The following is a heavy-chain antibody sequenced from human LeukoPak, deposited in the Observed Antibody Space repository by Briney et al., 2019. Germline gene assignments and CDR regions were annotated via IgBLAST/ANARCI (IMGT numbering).Heavy chain of an antibody. D-gene: IGHD1-1*01. J-gene: IGHJ4*02. Sequence: SETLSLTCTVSGGSISSYYWSWIRQPPGKGLEWIGYIYYSGSTNYNPSLKSRVTMAVDTSKNQFSLKLSSVTAADTAVYYCASDQTGAFDYWGQGTLVTVSS. CDR2: IYYSGST. V-gene: IGHV4-59*08. CDR1: GGSISSYY. CDR3: ASDQTGAFDY.